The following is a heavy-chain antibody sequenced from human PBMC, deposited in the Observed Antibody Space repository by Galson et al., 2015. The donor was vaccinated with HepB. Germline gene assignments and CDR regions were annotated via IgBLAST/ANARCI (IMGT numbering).Heavy chain of an antibody. J-gene: IGHJ2*01. CDR3: ARGGSRWLQLLGYFDL. CDR2: ISYDGSNK. D-gene: IGHD5-24*01. CDR1: GFIFSSYT. Sequence: SLRLSCAASGFIFSSYTMNWVRQTPGKGLEWVAIISYDGSNKYYADSVKGRFTISRDDSKNTLYLQMNSLRAEDTAVFYCARGGSRWLQLLGYFDLWGRGTLVTVSS. V-gene: IGHV3-30-3*01.